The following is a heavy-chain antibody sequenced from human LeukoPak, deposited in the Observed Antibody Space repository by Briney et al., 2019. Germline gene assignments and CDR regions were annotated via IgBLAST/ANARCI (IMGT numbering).Heavy chain of an antibody. Sequence: GGSLRLSCAASGFTVSSNYMSWVRQAPGKGLEWVSVIYSGGSTYYADSVKGRFTISRDNSKNTLYLQMNSLRAEDTAVYYCARDLIGVTTGYFDYWGQGTLVTVSS. D-gene: IGHD4-17*01. CDR2: IYSGGST. J-gene: IGHJ4*02. CDR3: ARDLIGVTTGYFDY. CDR1: GFTVSSNY. V-gene: IGHV3-66*01.